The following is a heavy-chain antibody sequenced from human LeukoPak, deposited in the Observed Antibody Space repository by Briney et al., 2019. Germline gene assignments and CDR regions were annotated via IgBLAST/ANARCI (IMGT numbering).Heavy chain of an antibody. CDR2: INPNSGGT. D-gene: IGHD3/OR15-3a*01. CDR1: GFTFSGYY. Sequence: ASVKVSCKASGFTFSGYYMHWVRQAPGQGFEWMGWINPNSGGTNFAQKFQGRVTMTRDTSISTGYMELSRVRSDDTAIYYCARVLDYSAGLQNYWGQGTLVTVSS. V-gene: IGHV1-2*02. CDR3: ARVLDYSAGLQNY. J-gene: IGHJ4*02.